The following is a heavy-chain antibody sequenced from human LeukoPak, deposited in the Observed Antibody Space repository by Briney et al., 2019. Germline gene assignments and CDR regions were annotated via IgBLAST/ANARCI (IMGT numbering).Heavy chain of an antibody. CDR2: IYHSGST. V-gene: IGHV4-38-2*02. CDR3: ARVQRYSSSWYFDY. CDR1: GYSISSGYY. D-gene: IGHD6-13*01. Sequence: SETLSLTCTVSGYSISSGYYWGWIRQPPGKGLEWIGSIYHSGSTYYNPSLKSRVTISVDTSKNQFSLKLSSVTAADTAVYYCARVQRYSSSWYFDYWGQGTLVTVSS. J-gene: IGHJ4*02.